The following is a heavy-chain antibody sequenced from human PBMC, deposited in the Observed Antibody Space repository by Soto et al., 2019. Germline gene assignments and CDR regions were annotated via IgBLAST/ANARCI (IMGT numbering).Heavy chain of an antibody. D-gene: IGHD2-15*01. J-gene: IGHJ5*01. Sequence: PVGSLRLSFTASVFSFSSYTMNWVRQAPGKGLQWVASITNRGTHTYSAESVKGRFTISRDNDKNSLYLQMNNLRAEDTATYYCARAHEVAWFDSWGLGALVTVPS. V-gene: IGHV3-21*06. CDR2: ITNRGTHT. CDR1: VFSFSSYT. CDR3: ARAHEVAWFDS.